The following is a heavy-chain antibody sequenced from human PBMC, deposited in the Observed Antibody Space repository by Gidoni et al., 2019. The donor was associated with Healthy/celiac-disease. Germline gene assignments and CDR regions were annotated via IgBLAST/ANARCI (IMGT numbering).Heavy chain of an antibody. CDR1: GGTFSSDA. CDR3: ARVGDYVWGSYRYEAHFDY. D-gene: IGHD3-16*02. J-gene: IGHJ4*02. CDR2: IIPIFGTA. Sequence: QVQLVQSGAEVKKPGSSVQVSCKASGGTFSSDAISWVRQAPGQGLEWMGGIIPIFGTANYAQKFQGRVTITADESTSTAYMELSSLRSEDTAVYYCARVGDYVWGSYRYEAHFDYWGQGTLVTVSS. V-gene: IGHV1-69*01.